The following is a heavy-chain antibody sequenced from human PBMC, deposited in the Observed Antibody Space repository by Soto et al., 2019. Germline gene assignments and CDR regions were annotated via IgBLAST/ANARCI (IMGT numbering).Heavy chain of an antibody. V-gene: IGHV1-69*13. CDR1: GGTFSSYA. CDR3: LTHSSVHFDY. D-gene: IGHD6-19*01. J-gene: IGHJ4*02. CDR2: IIPIFGTA. Sequence: ASVKVSCKASGGTFSSYAISWVRQAPGQGLEWMGGIIPIFGTANYAQKFQGRVTITADESTSTAYMELSSLRSEDTAVYYCLTHSSVHFDYWGQGTLVTVSS.